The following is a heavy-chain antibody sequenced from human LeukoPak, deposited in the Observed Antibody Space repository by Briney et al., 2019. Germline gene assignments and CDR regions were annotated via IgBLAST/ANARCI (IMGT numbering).Heavy chain of an antibody. CDR3: ARDLGDIVVVVAVNPYYFDY. Sequence: ASVKVSCKASGYTFTSYGISWVRQAPGQGLEWMGWISAYNGNTNYAQKLQGRVTMTTDTSTSTAYMELRSLRSDDTAVYYCARDLGDIVVVVAVNPYYFDYWGQGTLVTVSS. D-gene: IGHD2-15*01. J-gene: IGHJ4*02. V-gene: IGHV1-18*01. CDR2: ISAYNGNT. CDR1: GYTFTSYG.